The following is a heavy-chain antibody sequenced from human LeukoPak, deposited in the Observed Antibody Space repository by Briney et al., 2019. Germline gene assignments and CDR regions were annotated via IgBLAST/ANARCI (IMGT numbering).Heavy chain of an antibody. D-gene: IGHD5-18*01. Sequence: GGSLRLACAASGFTFSSYSMNWVRQAPGEGLEWVSSISGSSSYKYYADSVKGRFTISRDNAKNSLYLQMKSLRAEDTAVYYCARSPSYSYGYDYYYYGLDVWGQGTTVTVSS. CDR3: ARSPSYSYGYDYYYYGLDV. CDR1: GFTFSSYS. J-gene: IGHJ6*02. CDR2: ISGSSSYK. V-gene: IGHV3-21*01.